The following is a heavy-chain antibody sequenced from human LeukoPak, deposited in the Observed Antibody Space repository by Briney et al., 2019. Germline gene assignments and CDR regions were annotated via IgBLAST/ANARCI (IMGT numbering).Heavy chain of an antibody. J-gene: IGHJ5*02. CDR3: ARALYCSGGSCYSGWFDP. CDR1: GFTFSSYW. V-gene: IGHV3-74*01. CDR2: INRDGSST. Sequence: RGSLRLSCAASGFTFSSYWMHWVRQAPGKGLVWVSRINRDGSSTSYADSVKGRFTISRDNAKNTLYLQMNSLRAEDTAVYYCARALYCSGGSCYSGWFDPWGQGTLVTVSS. D-gene: IGHD2-15*01.